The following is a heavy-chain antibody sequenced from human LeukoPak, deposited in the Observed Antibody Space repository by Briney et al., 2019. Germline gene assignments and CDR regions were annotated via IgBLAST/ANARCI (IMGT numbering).Heavy chain of an antibody. CDR2: IIPIFGTA. CDR1: GGTFSSYA. J-gene: IGHJ6*02. D-gene: IGHD3-3*01. V-gene: IGHV1-69*01. CDR3: ARDPGSITIFGVVDYYYGMDV. Sequence: SVKVSCKASGGTFSSYAISWVRQAPGQGLEWMGGIIPIFGTANYAQKFQGRATITADESTSTAYVELSSLRPEDTAVYYCARDPGSITIFGVVDYYYGMDVWGQGTTVTVSS.